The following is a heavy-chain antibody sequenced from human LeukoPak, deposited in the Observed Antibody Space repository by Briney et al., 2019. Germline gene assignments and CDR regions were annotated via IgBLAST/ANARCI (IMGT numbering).Heavy chain of an antibody. CDR1: GFTFSSYS. CDR2: IYSGGST. V-gene: IGHV3-66*01. Sequence: GGSLRLSCAASGFTFSSYSMNWVRQAPGKGLEWVSVIYSGGSTYYADSVKGRFTISRDNSKNTLYLQMNSLRAEDTAVYYCARDRWELFAFDIWGQGTMVTVSS. J-gene: IGHJ3*02. D-gene: IGHD1-26*01. CDR3: ARDRWELFAFDI.